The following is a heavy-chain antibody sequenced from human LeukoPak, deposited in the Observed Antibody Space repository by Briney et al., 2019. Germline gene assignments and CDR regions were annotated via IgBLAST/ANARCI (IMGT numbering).Heavy chain of an antibody. J-gene: IGHJ5*02. CDR1: GGSFSGYY. Sequence: SETLSLTCAVYGGSFSGYYWSWIRQPPGKGLEWIGEINHSGSTNYNPSLKSRVTISVDTSKNQFSLKLSSVTAADTAVYYCARGRYYGSGSYHSWFDPWGQGTLVTVSS. V-gene: IGHV4-34*01. CDR2: INHSGST. D-gene: IGHD3-10*01. CDR3: ARGRYYGSGSYHSWFDP.